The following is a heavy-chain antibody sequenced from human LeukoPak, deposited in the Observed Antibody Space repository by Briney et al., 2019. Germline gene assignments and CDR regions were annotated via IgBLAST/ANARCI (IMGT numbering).Heavy chain of an antibody. V-gene: IGHV4-34*01. D-gene: IGHD5-24*01. CDR3: ARRLQSASQNMDV. CDR2: INHSGLT. CDR1: GGSISSYY. J-gene: IGHJ6*03. Sequence: SETLSLTCTVSGGSISSYYWSWIRQPPGKGLEWIGEINHSGLTNYNPSLKSRVSISVDTSKNQFSLKLSSVTAADTAVYYCARRLQSASQNMDVWGKGTTVTVSS.